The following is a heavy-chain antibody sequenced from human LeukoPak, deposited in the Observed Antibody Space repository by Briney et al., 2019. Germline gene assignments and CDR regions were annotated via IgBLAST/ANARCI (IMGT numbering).Heavy chain of an antibody. CDR3: ARGSLWPRGSDY. CDR2: MNPNSGNT. D-gene: IGHD3-10*01. Sequence: ASVKVSCKASGYTFTSYDINWVRQATGQGLEWMGWMNPNSGNTGYAQKFQGRVTMTRNTSISTAYMELSSLRSKDTAVYYCARGSLWPRGSDYWGQGTLVTVSS. CDR1: GYTFTSYD. V-gene: IGHV1-8*01. J-gene: IGHJ4*02.